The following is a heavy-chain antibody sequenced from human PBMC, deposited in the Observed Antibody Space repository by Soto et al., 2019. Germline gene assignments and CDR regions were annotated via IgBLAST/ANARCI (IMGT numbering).Heavy chain of an antibody. CDR2: IYYSGST. D-gene: IGHD3-9*01. Sequence: PSETLSLTCTVSGGSISSSSYYWGWIRQPPGKGLEWIGSIYYSGSTYYNPSLKSRVTISVDTSKNQLSLKLSSVTAADTAVYYCAREAMTGRPYYGMDVWGQGTTVTVSS. CDR1: GGSISSSSYY. V-gene: IGHV4-39*02. J-gene: IGHJ6*02. CDR3: AREAMTGRPYYGMDV.